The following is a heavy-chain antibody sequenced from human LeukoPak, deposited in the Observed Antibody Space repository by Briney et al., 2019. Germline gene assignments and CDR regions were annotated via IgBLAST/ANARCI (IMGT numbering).Heavy chain of an antibody. Sequence: GGSLKLSCKASGFTFSSYEMNWARQAPGQGLEWVSYISSSGSPIYYADSVKGRFTISRDNAKNSLYLQMNSLRADDTAVYYCARAPCGGDFKDAFDIWGQGTMVTVSS. CDR1: GFTFSSYE. CDR3: ARAPCGGDFKDAFDI. D-gene: IGHD2-21*02. CDR2: ISSSGSPI. V-gene: IGHV3-48*03. J-gene: IGHJ3*02.